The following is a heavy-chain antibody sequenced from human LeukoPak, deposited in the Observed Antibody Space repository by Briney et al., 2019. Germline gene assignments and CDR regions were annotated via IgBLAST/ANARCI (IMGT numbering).Heavy chain of an antibody. CDR2: VYYSGST. D-gene: IGHD3-10*01. CDR3: ATGFYYFDY. J-gene: IGHJ4*02. V-gene: IGHV4-39*01. CDR1: GGSISSTDYY. Sequence: SETLSLTCTVSGGSISSTDYYWGWIRQPPGKGLQWIGSVYYSGSTYDNPSLKSRLTISVDRSKNQFSLKLSSVSATDTAVYYCATGFYYFDYWGQGTLVTVSS.